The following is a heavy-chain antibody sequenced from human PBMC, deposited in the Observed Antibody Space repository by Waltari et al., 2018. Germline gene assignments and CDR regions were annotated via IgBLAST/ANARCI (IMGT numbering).Heavy chain of an antibody. Sequence: QEQLQQWGAGLLKPSETLSLTCAVYGGSFSGYYWSWIRQPPGKGLEWIGEINHSGSTNYNPYLKSRVTIAVDTSKNQFSLKLSSVTAADTAVYYCAREEVYCSGGSCYSLYGWFDTWGQGTLVTVSS. CDR3: AREEVYCSGGSCYSLYGWFDT. D-gene: IGHD2-15*01. CDR2: INHSGST. J-gene: IGHJ5*02. V-gene: IGHV4-34*01. CDR1: GGSFSGYY.